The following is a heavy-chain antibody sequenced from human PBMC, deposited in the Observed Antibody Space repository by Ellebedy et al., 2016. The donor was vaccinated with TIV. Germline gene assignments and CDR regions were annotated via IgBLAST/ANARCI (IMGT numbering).Heavy chain of an antibody. CDR3: GSSNGDYLHLADY. CDR2: INNDNGNT. J-gene: IGHJ4*02. D-gene: IGHD4-17*01. Sequence: AASVKVSCKASGYSFTTYAIHWVRQAPGQRLEWMGWINNDNGNTKYSQKFKGRVTITRHTTAGTVYLELRNLISKDAAVYYCGSSNGDYLHLADYWGQGTLVTVSS. V-gene: IGHV1-3*04. CDR1: GYSFTTYA.